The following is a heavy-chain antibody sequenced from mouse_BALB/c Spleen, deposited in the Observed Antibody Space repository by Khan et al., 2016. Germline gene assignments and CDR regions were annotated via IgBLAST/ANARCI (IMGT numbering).Heavy chain of an antibody. J-gene: IGHJ3*01. Sequence: QVQLQQSGAELVKPGASVKLSCKASGYTFTSYYMYWVKQRPGQGLEWIGEINPSNGETNFNERFKSKATLTVDKSSSSTYMQFSSLTSEDSAVSYCTRAGYDYPFAYWGQGTLVTVSS. CDR1: GYTFTSYY. CDR2: INPSNGET. CDR3: TRAGYDYPFAY. D-gene: IGHD2-4*01. V-gene: IGHV1S81*02.